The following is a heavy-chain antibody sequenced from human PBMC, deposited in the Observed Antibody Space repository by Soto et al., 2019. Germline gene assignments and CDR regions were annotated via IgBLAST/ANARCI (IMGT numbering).Heavy chain of an antibody. D-gene: IGHD2-15*01. J-gene: IGHJ4*02. CDR3: ARDSDIVPYYFHY. CDR1: GYTFTSYG. CDR2: INPNTGGT. V-gene: IGHV1-2*04. Sequence: ASVKVSCKASGYTFTSYGISWVRQAPGQGLEWMGWINPNTGGTNYAQKFQGWVTMTRDTSISTAYMEPSRLKSDDTAVYYCARDSDIVPYYFHYWGQGTLVTVSS.